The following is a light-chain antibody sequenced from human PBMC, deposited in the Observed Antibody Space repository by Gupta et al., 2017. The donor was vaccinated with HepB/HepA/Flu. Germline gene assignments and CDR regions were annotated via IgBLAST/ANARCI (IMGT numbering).Light chain of an antibody. V-gene: IGLV10-54*01. CDR2: RNN. Sequence: QSGLTQPPSVSKGLRQTDTLPCTGSSDNVCNQGAAWLQQRQGHPPKLLFYRNNNRPSGISERLSASRSGNPATLIIFGLQPEDEADYYCSSWDISLSTWVFGGGTKLTVL. J-gene: IGLJ3*02. CDR3: SSWDISLSTWV. CDR1: SDNVCNQG.